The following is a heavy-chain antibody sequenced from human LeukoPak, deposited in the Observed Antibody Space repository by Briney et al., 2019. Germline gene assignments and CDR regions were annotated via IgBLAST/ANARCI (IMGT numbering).Heavy chain of an antibody. D-gene: IGHD3-16*02. CDR2: INHSGST. J-gene: IGHJ4*02. CDR3: ARGGAYDYVWGSYRYSKYYFDY. Sequence: SETLSLTCAVYGGSFSGYYWSWIRQPPGEGLEWIGEINHSGSTNYNPSLKSRVTISVDTSKNQFSLKLSSVTAADTAVYYCARGGAYDYVWGSYRYSKYYFDYWGQGTLVTVSS. CDR1: GGSFSGYY. V-gene: IGHV4-34*01.